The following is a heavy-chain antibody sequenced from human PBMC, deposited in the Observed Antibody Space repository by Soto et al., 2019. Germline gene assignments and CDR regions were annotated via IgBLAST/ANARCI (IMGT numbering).Heavy chain of an antibody. J-gene: IGHJ5*02. Sequence: SETLSLTCTVSGFLISDNYFWGWIRQPPGKGLECLVSVYHNGDTRYNPSLKSPVTISVDTAKNQFTLRVTSVTAADTAVYFCAKDSSGFDPWSQGTLVTVSS. CDR3: AKDSSGFDP. V-gene: IGHV4-38-2*02. D-gene: IGHD6-25*01. CDR1: GFLISDNYF. CDR2: VYHNGDT.